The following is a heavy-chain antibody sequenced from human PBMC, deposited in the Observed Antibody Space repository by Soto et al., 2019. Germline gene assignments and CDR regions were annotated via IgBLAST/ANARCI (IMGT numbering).Heavy chain of an antibody. J-gene: IGHJ4*02. V-gene: IGHV1-3*01. CDR1: GYTFTSYA. CDR2: INAGNGNT. CDR3: ARLITIFGVVIDDFDY. D-gene: IGHD3-3*01. Sequence: ASVKVSCKASGYTFTSYAMHWVRQAPGQRLEWMGWINAGNGNTKYSQKFQGRVTITRDTSASTAYMELSSLRSEDTAVYYCARLITIFGVVIDDFDYWGQGTLVTAPQ.